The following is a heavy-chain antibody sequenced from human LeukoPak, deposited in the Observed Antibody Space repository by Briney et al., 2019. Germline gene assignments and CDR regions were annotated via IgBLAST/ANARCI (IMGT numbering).Heavy chain of an antibody. CDR3: AKGMSSGWYVAFDI. CDR2: ISYDGSNK. V-gene: IGHV3-30*18. Sequence: PGGSLRLSCAASGFIVSSNYMSWVRQAPGKGLEWVAVISYDGSNKYYADSVKGRFTISRDNSKNTLYLQMNSLRAEDTAVYYCAKGMSSGWYVAFDIWGQGTMVTVSS. D-gene: IGHD6-19*01. J-gene: IGHJ3*02. CDR1: GFIVSSNY.